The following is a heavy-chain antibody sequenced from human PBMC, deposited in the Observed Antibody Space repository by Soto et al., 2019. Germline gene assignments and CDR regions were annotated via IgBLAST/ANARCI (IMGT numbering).Heavy chain of an antibody. J-gene: IGHJ5*02. Sequence: PSETLSLTCSVSGGSISSFTYYWGWIRQPPGKGLEWIGTVYYNENTYYNPSLKSRVTITVDTAKNQFSLNLRSVTAADTAMYFCARRERYYGSPGWFDPWGQGNLVPVAS. V-gene: IGHV4-39*01. CDR1: GGSISSFTYY. CDR3: ARRERYYGSPGWFDP. D-gene: IGHD3-10*01. CDR2: VYYNENT.